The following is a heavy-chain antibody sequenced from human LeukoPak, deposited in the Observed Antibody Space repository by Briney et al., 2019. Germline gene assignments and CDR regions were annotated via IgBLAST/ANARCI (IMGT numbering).Heavy chain of an antibody. CDR3: ARGVDDYGPGAFDI. CDR1: GFTFSSYA. V-gene: IGHV3-30-3*01. J-gene: IGHJ3*02. CDR2: ISYDGSNK. Sequence: GRSLRLSCAASGFTFSSYAMHWVRQAPGKGLEWVAVISYDGSNKYYADSVKGRFTISRDNSKNTLYLQMNSLRAEDTAVYYCARGVDDYGPGAFDIWGQGTMVTVSS. D-gene: IGHD4-17*01.